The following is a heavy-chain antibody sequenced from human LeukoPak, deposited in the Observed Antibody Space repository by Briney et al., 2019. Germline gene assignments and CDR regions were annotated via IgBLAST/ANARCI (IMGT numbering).Heavy chain of an antibody. D-gene: IGHD2-15*01. CDR2: MYTSGST. V-gene: IGHV4-4*07. J-gene: IGHJ4*02. CDR1: GGSISSYY. CDR3: ARERGGSYTKDYFDY. Sequence: SETLSLTCTVSGGSISSYYWSWMRQPAGKGLEWIGRMYTSGSTNYNPSLKSRVTMSVDTSKNQFSLKLSSVTAADTAVYYCARERGGSYTKDYFDYWGQGTLVTVSS.